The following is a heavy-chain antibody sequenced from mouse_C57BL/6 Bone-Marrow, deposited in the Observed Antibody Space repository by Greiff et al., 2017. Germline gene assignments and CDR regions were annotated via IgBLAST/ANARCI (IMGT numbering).Heavy chain of an antibody. CDR3: TVSTTAIANFDY. CDR2: IDPENGDT. CDR1: GFNIKDDD. D-gene: IGHD1-2*01. J-gene: IGHJ2*01. Sequence: VQLKQSGAELVRPGASVKLSCTASGFNIKDDDMHWVKQRPEQGLEWIGWIDPENGDTEYDAKFQGKATITADTSSNTAYLQLSRLTSDDTAVYYCTVSTTAIANFDYWGQGTTLTVSS. V-gene: IGHV14-4*01.